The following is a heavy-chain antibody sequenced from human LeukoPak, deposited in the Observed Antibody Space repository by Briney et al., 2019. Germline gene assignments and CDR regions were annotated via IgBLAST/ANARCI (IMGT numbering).Heavy chain of an antibody. D-gene: IGHD6-13*01. CDR3: ATGTLAAAHLIDY. CDR1: GYTLTELS. J-gene: IGHJ4*02. V-gene: IGHV1-24*01. Sequence: ASVKVSFKVSGYTLTELSLHWVRQAPGKGLEWMGGFDPEDGETIYAQKFQGRVTMTEDTSTDTAYMELSSLRSEDTAVYYCATGTLAAAHLIDYWGQGTLVTVSS. CDR2: FDPEDGET.